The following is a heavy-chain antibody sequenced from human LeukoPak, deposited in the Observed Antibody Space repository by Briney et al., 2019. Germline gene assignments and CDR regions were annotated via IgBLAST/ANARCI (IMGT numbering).Heavy chain of an antibody. V-gene: IGHV1-69*06. CDR2: IIPIFGTA. J-gene: IGHJ4*02. Sequence: GASVNVSCKASGGTFSSYAISWVRQAPGQGLEWMGGIIPIFGTANYAQKFQGRVTITADKSTSTAYMELSSLRSEDTAVYYCASGLTYCGGDCYHDWGEGTLVTVSS. CDR3: ASGLTYCGGDCYHD. D-gene: IGHD2-21*02. CDR1: GGTFSSYA.